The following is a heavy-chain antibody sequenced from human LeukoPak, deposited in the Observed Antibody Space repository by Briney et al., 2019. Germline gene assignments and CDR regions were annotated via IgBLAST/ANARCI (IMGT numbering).Heavy chain of an antibody. D-gene: IGHD3-3*01. CDR3: ARARRLRFLEWTPDFDY. J-gene: IGHJ4*02. Sequence: ASVKVSCKASGYTFTSYGISWVRQAPGQGLEWMGWISAYNGNTNYAQKVQGRVTMTTDTSTSTAYMELRGLRSDDTAVYYCARARRLRFLEWTPDFDYWGQGTLVTVSS. CDR1: GYTFTSYG. V-gene: IGHV1-18*01. CDR2: ISAYNGNT.